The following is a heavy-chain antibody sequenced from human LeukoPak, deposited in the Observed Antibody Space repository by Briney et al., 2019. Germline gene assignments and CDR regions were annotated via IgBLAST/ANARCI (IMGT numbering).Heavy chain of an antibody. CDR1: GYTFTACY. CDR3: ARGYYDSGGPRLDS. J-gene: IGHJ4*02. CDR2: INPNSGDT. V-gene: IGHV1-2*02. Sequence: ASVKVSCKASGYTFTACYIHWVRQAPGQGLEWMGWINPNSGDTKYSQEFQGRVTMTRDTSISTTYMELSGLTSDDTAAYYCARGYYDSGGPRLDSWGQGTLVTVSS. D-gene: IGHD3-22*01.